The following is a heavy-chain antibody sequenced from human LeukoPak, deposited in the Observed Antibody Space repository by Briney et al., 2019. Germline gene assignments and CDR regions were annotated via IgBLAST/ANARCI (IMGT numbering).Heavy chain of an antibody. J-gene: IGHJ6*03. Sequence: GGSLRLSCAASGFTFSSYGMHWVRQAPGKGLEWVAFIRYDGSNKYYADSVKGRFTISRDNSKNTLYLQMNSLRAEDTAVYYCAKGAYFDWPGIYMDVWGKGTTVTISS. V-gene: IGHV3-30*02. CDR2: IRYDGSNK. CDR1: GFTFSSYG. CDR3: AKGAYFDWPGIYMDV. D-gene: IGHD3-9*01.